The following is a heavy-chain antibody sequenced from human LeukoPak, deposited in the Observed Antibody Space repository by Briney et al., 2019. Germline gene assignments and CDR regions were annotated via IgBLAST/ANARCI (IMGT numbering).Heavy chain of an antibody. CDR1: GGSFSGYY. V-gene: IGHV4-34*01. CDR2: INHSGST. CDR3: ARGRWEGAFDI. Sequence: SETLSLTCAVYGGSFSGYYWSWIRQPPEKGLEWIGEINHSGSTNYNPSLKSRVTISVDTSKNQFSLKLSSVTAADTAVYYCARGRWEGAFDIWGQGTMVTVSS. D-gene: IGHD1-26*01. J-gene: IGHJ3*02.